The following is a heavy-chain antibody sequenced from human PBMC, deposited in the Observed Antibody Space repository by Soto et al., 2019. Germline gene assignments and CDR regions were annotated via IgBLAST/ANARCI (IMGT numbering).Heavy chain of an antibody. CDR1: GYTFTIYG. D-gene: IGHD3-9*01. CDR2: ISAYNGNT. CDR3: ARDEGYDILTGHFDY. Sequence: ASVKVSCKASGYTFTIYGISWVRQAPGQGLEWMGWISAYNGNTNYAQKLQGRVTMTTDTSTSTAYMELRSLRSDDTAVYYCARDEGYDILTGHFDYWGQGTLVTVSS. J-gene: IGHJ4*02. V-gene: IGHV1-18*01.